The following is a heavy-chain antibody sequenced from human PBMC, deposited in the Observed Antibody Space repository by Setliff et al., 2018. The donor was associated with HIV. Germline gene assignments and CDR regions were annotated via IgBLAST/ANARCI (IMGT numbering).Heavy chain of an antibody. CDR3: ARGGRKDLADY. V-gene: IGHV4-34*09. CDR2: IYSTGST. J-gene: IGHJ4*02. CDR1: GGSFSGYS. Sequence: SETLSLTCAVYGGSFSGYSWTWIRQSPGKGLEWIGYIYSTGSTYYNPSLTSRVSISLDTSKNQFSLDLSSVTVADSAVFYCARGGRKDLADYWGQGTQVTVSS.